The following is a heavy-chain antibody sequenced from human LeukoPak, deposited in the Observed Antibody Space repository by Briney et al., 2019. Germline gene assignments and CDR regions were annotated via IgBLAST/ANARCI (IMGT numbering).Heavy chain of an antibody. D-gene: IGHD3-3*01. CDR3: AKDQAVIIKYYFDY. CDR1: GFTFITYA. V-gene: IGHV3-23*01. Sequence: GGSLRLSCAASGFTFITYAMSWVRQAPGKGLEWVSAISASGGNTYYADSVKGRFTISRDNSKNTLYLQLNSLRAEDTAVYYCAKDQAVIIKYYFDYWGQGTLVTVSS. J-gene: IGHJ4*02. CDR2: ISASGGNT.